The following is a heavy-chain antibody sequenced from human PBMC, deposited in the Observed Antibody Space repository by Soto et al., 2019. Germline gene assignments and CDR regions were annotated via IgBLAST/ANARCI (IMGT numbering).Heavy chain of an antibody. V-gene: IGHV1-18*01. CDR1: GYTFTSYG. D-gene: IGHD2-2*01. CDR2: ISAYNGNT. CDR3: ASHCSSTSCYRRAGGY. Sequence: QVQLVQSVAEVKKPGASVKVSCKASGYTFTSYGISWVRQARGQGLEWMGWISAYNGNTNYAQKLQGRVTMTTDTSTSTAYMELRSLRSDDTAVYYCASHCSSTSCYRRAGGYWGQGTLVIVSS. J-gene: IGHJ4*02.